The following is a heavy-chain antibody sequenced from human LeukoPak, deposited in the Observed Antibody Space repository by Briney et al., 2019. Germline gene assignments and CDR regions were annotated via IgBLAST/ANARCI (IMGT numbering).Heavy chain of an antibody. J-gene: IGHJ4*02. V-gene: IGHV3-21*01. D-gene: IGHD6-6*01. Sequence: GGSLRLSCGASGFTFSSYSMNWVRQAPGKGLEWVSSISSSSSYIYYADSVKGRFTISRDNAKNSLYLQMNSLRAEDTAVYYCARLRQLVAAYDDWGQGTLVTVSS. CDR1: GFTFSSYS. CDR3: ARLRQLVAAYDD. CDR2: ISSSSSYI.